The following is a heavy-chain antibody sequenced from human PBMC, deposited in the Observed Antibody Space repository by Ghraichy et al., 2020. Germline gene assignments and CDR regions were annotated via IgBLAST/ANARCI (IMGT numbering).Heavy chain of an antibody. CDR3: GRGGYFYGSNPVDY. V-gene: IGHV3-7*04. D-gene: IGHD5-18*01. CDR1: GFTFNNYY. CDR2: IKQDGSER. Sequence: GGSLRLSCAASGFTFNNYYMTWVRQAPGKGLEWVANIKQDGSERYYVDSVKGRFTISRDNAKDSVYLQMSSLRAEDTAVYFCGRGGYFYGSNPVDYWGQGTKVTGSS. J-gene: IGHJ4*02.